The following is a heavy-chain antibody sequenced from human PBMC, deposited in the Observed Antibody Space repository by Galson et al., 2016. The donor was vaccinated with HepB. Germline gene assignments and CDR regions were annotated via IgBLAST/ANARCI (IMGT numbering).Heavy chain of an antibody. J-gene: IGHJ4*02. CDR3: ARQVHAGFSSDSYVRPRQFDF. Sequence: SETLSLTCTVSGGSIISSAYYWGWIRQSPARGLEWIGSISYRGRSYYNPSLKSRVTMSLDTSKKQFSLKLTSVIPADTAVYFCARQVHAGFSSDSYVRPRQFDFWGQGTLVTVSS. V-gene: IGHV4-39*01. CDR2: ISYRGRS. D-gene: IGHD2-2*01. CDR1: GGSIISSAYY.